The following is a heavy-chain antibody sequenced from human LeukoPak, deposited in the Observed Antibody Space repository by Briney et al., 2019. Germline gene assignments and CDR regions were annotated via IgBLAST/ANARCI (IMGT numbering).Heavy chain of an antibody. CDR2: IMPDVSQR. CDR1: GFTVSVNW. D-gene: IGHD6-6*01. V-gene: IGHV3-7*01. J-gene: IGHJ4*02. CDR3: ARRGGSSSRRSPIDY. Sequence: ARSLRLSCIVSGFTVSVNWIIWVRQVAGKGTEWVANIMPDVSQRYYVDSVRDRFTISRDNDKNSLFLQMNGLRAGHRAVYACARRGGSSSRRSPIDYWGQASQVSDPS.